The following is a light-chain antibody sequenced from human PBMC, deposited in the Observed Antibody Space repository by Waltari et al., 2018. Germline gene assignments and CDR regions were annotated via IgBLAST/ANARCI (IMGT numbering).Light chain of an antibody. CDR1: QDIKNY. V-gene: IGKV1-33*01. CDR2: DAF. Sequence: DIQMTQSPSSLSASVGDRVTITCQASQDIKNYLSWDQQKPGKAPQLLIYDAFHLETGVLFRFTTSAVGTNFSLIITSLQSEDFATYHCHQYDALPHTFGQGTRLE. CDR3: HQYDALPHT. J-gene: IGKJ5*01.